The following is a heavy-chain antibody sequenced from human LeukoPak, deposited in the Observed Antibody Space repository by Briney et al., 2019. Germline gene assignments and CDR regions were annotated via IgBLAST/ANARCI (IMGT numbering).Heavy chain of an antibody. Sequence: SVKVPCKASGGTFSSYAISWVRQAPGQGLEWMGGIIPIFGTANYAQKFQGRVTITADESTSTAYMELSSLRSEDTAVYYCARNPLAYCGGDCYSPRDAFDIWGQGTMVTVSS. V-gene: IGHV1-69*13. CDR2: IIPIFGTA. CDR1: GGTFSSYA. J-gene: IGHJ3*02. D-gene: IGHD2-21*02. CDR3: ARNPLAYCGGDCYSPRDAFDI.